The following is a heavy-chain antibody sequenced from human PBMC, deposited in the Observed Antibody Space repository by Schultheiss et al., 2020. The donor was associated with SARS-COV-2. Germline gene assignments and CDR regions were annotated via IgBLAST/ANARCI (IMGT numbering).Heavy chain of an antibody. Sequence: SETLSLTCTVSGGSISSYYWGWIRQPPGKGLEWIGSIYYSGSTYYNPSLKSRVTISVDTSKNQFSLKLSSVTAADTAVYYCARERGVYCSSTSCLSYYYYYMDVWGKGTTVTVSS. CDR1: GGSISSYY. CDR2: IYYSGST. CDR3: ARERGVYCSSTSCLSYYYYYMDV. V-gene: IGHV4-39*07. D-gene: IGHD2-2*01. J-gene: IGHJ6*03.